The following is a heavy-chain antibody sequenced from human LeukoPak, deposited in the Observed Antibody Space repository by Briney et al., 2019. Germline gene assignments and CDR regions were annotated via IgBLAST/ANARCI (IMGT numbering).Heavy chain of an antibody. CDR3: AALVDYYDSSGYYVDY. J-gene: IGHJ4*02. CDR1: GFTFTRSA. Sequence: SVKVSCKASGFTFTRSAMQWVRQARGQRLEWIGWIVVGSGNTNYAQKFQERVTISRDMSTSTAHMELSSLRSEDTAVYYCAALVDYYDSSGYYVDYWGQGTLVTVSS. CDR2: IVVGSGNT. V-gene: IGHV1-58*02. D-gene: IGHD3-22*01.